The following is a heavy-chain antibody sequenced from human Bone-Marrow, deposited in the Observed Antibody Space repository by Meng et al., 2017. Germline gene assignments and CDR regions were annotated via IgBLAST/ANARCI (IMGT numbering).Heavy chain of an antibody. V-gene: IGHV1-2*06. CDR1: GYTFTAYY. Sequence: ASVKVSCKPSGYTFTAYYIHWVRQAPGQGLEWMGHINPDTGDTLYAQKFQGRVSMTGDTSISTAYVELSGLRSDDPAVYYCARDENISLSKLFGYYWGQGTLVTVSS. D-gene: IGHD2-21*01. CDR2: INPDTGDT. J-gene: IGHJ4*02. CDR3: ARDENISLSKLFGYY.